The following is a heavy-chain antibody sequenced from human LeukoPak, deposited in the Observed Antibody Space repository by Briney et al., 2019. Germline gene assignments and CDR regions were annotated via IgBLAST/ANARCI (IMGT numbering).Heavy chain of an antibody. D-gene: IGHD3-10*01. CDR1: GGSFSGYY. J-gene: IGHJ5*02. CDR3: ARRLRWFGELPSWFDP. Sequence: SETLSLTCAVYGGSFSGYYWSWIRQPPGKGLEWIGEINHSGSTNYNPSLKSRVTISVDTSKNQFSLKLSSVTAADTAVYYCARRLRWFGELPSWFDPWGQGTVVTVSS. V-gene: IGHV4-34*01. CDR2: INHSGST.